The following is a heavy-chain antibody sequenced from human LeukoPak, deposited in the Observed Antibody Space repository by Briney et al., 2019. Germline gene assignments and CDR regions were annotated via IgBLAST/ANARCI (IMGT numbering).Heavy chain of an antibody. D-gene: IGHD6-13*01. V-gene: IGHV1-69*05. CDR2: IIPIFGTA. J-gene: IGHJ3*02. CDR1: GGTFSSYA. CDR3: AGWIAAAVGAFDI. Sequence: SVKVSCKASGGTFSSYAISWVRQAPGQGLEWMGGIIPIFGTANYAQKFQGRVTITTDESTSTAYMELSSLRSEDTAVYYCAGWIAAAVGAFDIWGQGTMVTVSS.